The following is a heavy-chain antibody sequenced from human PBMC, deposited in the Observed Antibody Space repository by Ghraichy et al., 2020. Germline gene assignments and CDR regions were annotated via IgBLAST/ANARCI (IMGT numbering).Heavy chain of an antibody. Sequence: GGSLRLSCAASGFTVSSNFMSWVRQAPGKGLEWVSVIYSGGSTYYADSVKGRFTISRDNSKNTVYLQMNSLRAEDTAVYYCARGPSSTNRLDYWGQGTLATVPS. CDR2: IYSGGST. CDR3: ARGPSSTNRLDY. CDR1: GFTVSSNF. D-gene: IGHD3-3*02. V-gene: IGHV3-66*01. J-gene: IGHJ4*02.